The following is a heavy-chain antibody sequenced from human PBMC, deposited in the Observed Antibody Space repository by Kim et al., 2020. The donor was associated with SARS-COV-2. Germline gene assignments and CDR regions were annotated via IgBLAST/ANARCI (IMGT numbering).Heavy chain of an antibody. CDR3: AGVASSSWSWWFDP. V-gene: IGHV4-59*01. J-gene: IGHJ5*02. D-gene: IGHD6-13*01. Sequence: PSLKSRVTISVATSKNPFSLKLSSVTAADTAVYYCAGVASSSWSWWFDPWGQGTLVTVSS.